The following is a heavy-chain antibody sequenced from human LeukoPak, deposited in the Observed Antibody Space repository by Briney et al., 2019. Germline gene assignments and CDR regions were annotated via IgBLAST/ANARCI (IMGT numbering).Heavy chain of an antibody. Sequence: SETLSLTCTVSGGSISSGDYYWSWIRQPPGKGLEWIGYIYYSGSTYYNPSLKSRVTISVDTSKNQFSLKLSSVTAADTAVYYCARVNYYYCYMDVWGKGTTVTVSS. CDR3: ARVNYYYCYMDV. CDR2: IYYSGST. V-gene: IGHV4-30-4*08. J-gene: IGHJ6*03. CDR1: GGSISSGDYY.